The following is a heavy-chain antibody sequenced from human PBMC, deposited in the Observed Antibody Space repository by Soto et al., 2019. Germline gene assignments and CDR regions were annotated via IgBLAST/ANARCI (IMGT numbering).Heavy chain of an antibody. Sequence: QLQLQESGPGLVKPSETLSLTCTVSGGCISSSSYYWGWIRQPPGKGLEWIGSIYYSGSTYYNPSLRSRVTIPVDASKNQFPLKLGSRPAADTAVYYRASHADNGVAAAWFDLWGRGTLVTLSS. CDR3: ASHADNGVAAAWFDL. CDR2: IYYSGST. V-gene: IGHV4-39*01. CDR1: GGCISSSSYY. J-gene: IGHJ2*01. D-gene: IGHD2-8*01.